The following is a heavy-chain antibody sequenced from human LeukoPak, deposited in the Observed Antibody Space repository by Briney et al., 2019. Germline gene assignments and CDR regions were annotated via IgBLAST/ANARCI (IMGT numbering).Heavy chain of an antibody. D-gene: IGHD5-24*01. CDR2: IWYDGSNK. J-gene: IGHJ4*02. CDR3: ARGRGAATTGGFDY. CDR1: GFTFSSYG. Sequence: GGSLRLSCAASGFTFSSYGMHWVRQAPGKGLEWVAVIWYDGSNKYCADSVKGRFTIPRDNSKNTLYLQMNSLRAEDTAVYYCARGRGAATTGGFDYWGQGTLVTVSS. V-gene: IGHV3-33*01.